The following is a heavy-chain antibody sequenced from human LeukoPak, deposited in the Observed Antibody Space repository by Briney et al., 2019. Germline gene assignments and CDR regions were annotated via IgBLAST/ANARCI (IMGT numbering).Heavy chain of an antibody. Sequence: PGGSLRLSCAAPGFTFSSYDMNWVRQVPGKGLEWIGSIYHSGSTYYNPSLKSRVTISVDTSKNQFSLKLSSVTAADTAVYYCARDLMITFGGVIVNDKIDYWGQGTLVTVSS. J-gene: IGHJ4*02. CDR2: IYHSGST. D-gene: IGHD3-16*02. CDR1: GFTFSSYD. V-gene: IGHV4-38-2*02. CDR3: ARDLMITFGGVIVNDKIDY.